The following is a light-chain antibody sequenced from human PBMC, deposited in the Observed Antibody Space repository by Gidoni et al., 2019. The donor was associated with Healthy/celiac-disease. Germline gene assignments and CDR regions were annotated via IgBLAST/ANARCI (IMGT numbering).Light chain of an antibody. CDR1: QSVLYSSNNKNY. J-gene: IGKJ5*01. Sequence: DIVMTQSPDSLAVSLGERATINCKSSQSVLYSSNNKNYLAWYQQKPGQPPKLLIYWASTRESGVPDRFRGSGSGTDFTLTISSLQAEDVAVYYGQQYYSTPTFGQGTRLEIK. CDR2: WAS. CDR3: QQYYSTPT. V-gene: IGKV4-1*01.